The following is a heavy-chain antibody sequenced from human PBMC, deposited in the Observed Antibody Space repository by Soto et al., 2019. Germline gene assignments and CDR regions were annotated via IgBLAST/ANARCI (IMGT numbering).Heavy chain of an antibody. Sequence: SDTLSLTSTVSGGSFTNHYWSWVRQAPGKGLEWIGYIHYSGAAKYSTSLQSRASLSVDTSKRQVFLRLTSVAAADTAIYFCARGGEKREAWGQGTTVT. CDR3: ARGGEKREA. V-gene: IGHV4-59*11. D-gene: IGHD3-16*01. CDR2: IHYSGAA. CDR1: GGSFTNHY. J-gene: IGHJ6*01.